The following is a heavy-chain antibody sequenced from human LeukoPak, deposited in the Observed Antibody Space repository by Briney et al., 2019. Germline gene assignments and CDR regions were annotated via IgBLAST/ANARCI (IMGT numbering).Heavy chain of an antibody. Sequence: PGGSLRLSCAASGFTVSSNYMSWVRQAPGKGLEWVSVIYSGGSTYYADSVKGRFTISRDNSKNTLYLQMSSLRAEDTAVYYCARDATAGYSSGWGQGTLVTVSS. CDR3: ARDATAGYSSG. CDR1: GFTVSSNY. V-gene: IGHV3-66*02. D-gene: IGHD6-19*01. J-gene: IGHJ4*02. CDR2: IYSGGST.